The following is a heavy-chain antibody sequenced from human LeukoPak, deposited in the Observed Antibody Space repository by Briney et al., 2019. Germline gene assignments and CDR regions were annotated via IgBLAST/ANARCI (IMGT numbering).Heavy chain of an antibody. J-gene: IGHJ3*02. D-gene: IGHD3-9*01. Sequence: SETLSLTCAVYGGSFSGYYWSWIRQPPGKGLEWIGEINHSGSTNYNPSLKSRVTISVDTSKNQFSLKLSSVTAADTAVYYCARELYFDWLHDAFDIWGQGTMVTVSS. CDR3: ARELYFDWLHDAFDI. V-gene: IGHV4-34*01. CDR1: GGSFSGYY. CDR2: INHSGST.